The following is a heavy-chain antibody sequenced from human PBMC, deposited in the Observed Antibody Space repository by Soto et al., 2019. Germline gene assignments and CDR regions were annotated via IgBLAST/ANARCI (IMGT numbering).Heavy chain of an antibody. CDR2: ISAYNGNT. CDR1: GYTFTSYG. Sequence: ASVKVSCKASGYTFTSYGISWVRQAPGQGLEWMGWISAYNGNTNYAQKLQGRVTMTTDTSTSTAYMELRSLRSDDTAAYYCARGTYNWNYGWFDPWGQGTLVTVSS. CDR3: ARGTYNWNYGWFDP. V-gene: IGHV1-18*04. D-gene: IGHD1-7*01. J-gene: IGHJ5*02.